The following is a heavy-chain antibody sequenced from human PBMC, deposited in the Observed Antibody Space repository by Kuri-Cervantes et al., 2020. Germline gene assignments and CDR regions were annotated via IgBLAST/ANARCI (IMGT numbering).Heavy chain of an antibody. Sequence: SETLSLTCTVSGASISSSSYYWGWIRQPPGKGLEWIGYIYYSGSTYYNPSLKSRLTISVDTSKNQFSLKLSSVTAADTAVYYCARGGTTVTDYYFDYWGQGALVTVSS. CDR1: GASISSSSYY. CDR3: ARGGTTVTDYYFDY. J-gene: IGHJ4*02. D-gene: IGHD4-17*01. CDR2: IYYSGST. V-gene: IGHV4-30-4*08.